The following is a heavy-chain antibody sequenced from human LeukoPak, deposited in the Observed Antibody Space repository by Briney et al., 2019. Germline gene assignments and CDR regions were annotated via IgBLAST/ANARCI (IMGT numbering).Heavy chain of an antibody. CDR2: IWYDGSNK. J-gene: IGHJ4*02. V-gene: IGHV3-33*06. CDR3: AKLPSGGTGTALIDY. Sequence: GGSLRLSCAASGFTFSSYGMHWVRQAPGKGLEWVAVIWYDGSNKYYADSVKGRFTISRDNSKNTLYLQMNSLRAEVTAVYYCAKLPSGGTGTALIDYWGQGTLVTVSS. CDR1: GFTFSSYG. D-gene: IGHD1-1*01.